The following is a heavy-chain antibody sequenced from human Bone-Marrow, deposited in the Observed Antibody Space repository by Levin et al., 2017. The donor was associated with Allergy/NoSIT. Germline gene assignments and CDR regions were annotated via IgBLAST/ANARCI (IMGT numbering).Heavy chain of an antibody. CDR1: GFTFTNYW. V-gene: IGHV3-7*01. Sequence: ETLSLTCAASGFTFTNYWMTWVRQAPGKGLEWVAKIKQDGSEKQYADSVKGRFTISRDNAQNSLFLQMNSLRAEDTAVYYCATPGGWDGMDVWGQGTTVTVSS. D-gene: IGHD1-26*01. CDR3: ATPGGWDGMDV. CDR2: IKQDGSEK. J-gene: IGHJ6*02.